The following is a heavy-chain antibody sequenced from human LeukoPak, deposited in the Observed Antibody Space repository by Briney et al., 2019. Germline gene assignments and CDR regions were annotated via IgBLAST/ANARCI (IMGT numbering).Heavy chain of an antibody. V-gene: IGHV3-48*02. J-gene: IGHJ4*02. CDR1: GFTFSSYS. CDR3: ARDLRELTRSYFDY. CDR2: ISSSSSTI. D-gene: IGHD1-14*01. Sequence: GGSLRLSCAASGFTFSSYSMIWVRQAPGKGLEWVSYISSSSSTIYYADSVKGRFTISRDNAKNSLYLQMNSLRDEDTAVYYCARDLRELTRSYFDYWGQGTLVTVSS.